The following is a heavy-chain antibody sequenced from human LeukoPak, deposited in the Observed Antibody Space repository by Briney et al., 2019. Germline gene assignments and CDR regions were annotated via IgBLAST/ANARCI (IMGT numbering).Heavy chain of an antibody. CDR3: ARVDYGGNSEDY. J-gene: IGHJ4*02. CDR2: IYYSGST. V-gene: IGHV4-39*07. Sequence: PSETLSLTCTVSGGSISSSSYYWGWIRQPPGKGLEWIGSIYYSGSTYYNPSLKSRVTISVDTSKNQFSLKLSSVTAADTAVYYCARVDYGGNSEDYWGRGTLVTVSS. CDR1: GGSISSSSYY. D-gene: IGHD4-23*01.